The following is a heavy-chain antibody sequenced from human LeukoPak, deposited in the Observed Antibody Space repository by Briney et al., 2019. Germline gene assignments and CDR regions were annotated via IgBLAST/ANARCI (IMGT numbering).Heavy chain of an antibody. J-gene: IGHJ4*02. CDR3: ATNNVGGGTTTFDY. Sequence: GGSLRLSCAASGFTFRTYGMSWVRQAPGKGLEWVSAITSGGTTYYADSVKGRFTISRDNSKNTLYVQMNSLRAEDTGVYYCATNNVGGGTTTFDYWGQGTLVTVSS. CDR1: GFTFRTYG. CDR2: ITSGGTT. V-gene: IGHV3-23*01. D-gene: IGHD1-26*01.